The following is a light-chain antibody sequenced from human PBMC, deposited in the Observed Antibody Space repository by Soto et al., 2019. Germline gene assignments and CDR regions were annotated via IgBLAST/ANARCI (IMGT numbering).Light chain of an antibody. CDR3: LQHNSYPYT. CDR2: AAS. CDR1: QGIRIS. J-gene: IGKJ2*01. Sequence: DIQMTQSPSAMSASVGDRVTITCRASQGIRISLAWFQQKPGKVPQRLIYAASFLESGVPSRFSGGGSGTEFTLTISSLQPEDFATYYCLQHNSYPYTFGQGTKLEIK. V-gene: IGKV1-17*03.